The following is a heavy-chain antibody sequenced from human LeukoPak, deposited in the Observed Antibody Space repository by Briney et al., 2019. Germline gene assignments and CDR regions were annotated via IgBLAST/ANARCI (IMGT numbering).Heavy chain of an antibody. D-gene: IGHD3-10*01. V-gene: IGHV4-34*01. CDR3: AREPGLLWRGETDY. CDR1: GGSFSGYY. J-gene: IGHJ4*02. Sequence: SETLSLTCAVYGGSFSGYYWSWIRQPPGKGLEWIGEINHSGSTNYNPSLKSRVTISVDTSKNQFSLKLSSVTAADTAVYYCAREPGLLWRGETDYWGQGTLVTVSS. CDR2: INHSGST.